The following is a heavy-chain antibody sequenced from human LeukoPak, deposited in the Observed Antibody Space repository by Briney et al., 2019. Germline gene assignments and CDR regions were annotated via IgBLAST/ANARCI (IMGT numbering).Heavy chain of an antibody. D-gene: IGHD6-13*01. J-gene: IGHJ4*02. CDR3: ARSSNWYSLDY. V-gene: IGHV4-59*01. Sequence: SETLSLTCTVSGGSISSYYWSWIRQSPGKGLEWIGYIYNSGGTIYNPSLKSRVTISVDTSKKQFSLNLSSVTAADTAAYFCARSSNWYSLDYWGQGTLVTVSS. CDR2: IYNSGGT. CDR1: GGSISSYY.